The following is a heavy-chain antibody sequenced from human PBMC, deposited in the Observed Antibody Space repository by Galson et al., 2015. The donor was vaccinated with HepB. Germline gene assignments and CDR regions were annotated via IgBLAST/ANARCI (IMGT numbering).Heavy chain of an antibody. D-gene: IGHD2-21*02. V-gene: IGHV3-23*01. CDR2: ISGSGGST. CDR3: AKGTAIKGEYNWFDP. CDR1: GFTFSSHR. Sequence: SLRLSCAASGFTFSSHRMHWVRQAPGKGLEWVPAISGSGGSTYYADSVKGRFTISRDNSKNTLYLQMNSLRAEDTAVYYCAKGTAIKGEYNWFDPWGQGTLVTVSS. J-gene: IGHJ5*02.